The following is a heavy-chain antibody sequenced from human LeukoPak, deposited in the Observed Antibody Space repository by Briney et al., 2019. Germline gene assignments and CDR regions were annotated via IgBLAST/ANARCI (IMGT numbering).Heavy chain of an antibody. CDR2: FDPEDGET. D-gene: IGHD5-24*01. CDR1: GYTLTELS. V-gene: IGHV1-24*01. CDR3: ATGRSLRIRIPWLQRNFGIDY. Sequence: GASVKVSCKVSGYTLTELSMHWVRQAPGKGLEWMGGFDPEDGETIYAQKFQGRVTMTEDTSTDTAYMELSSLRSEDTAVYYCATGRSLRIRIPWLQRNFGIDYWGQGTLVTVSS. J-gene: IGHJ4*02.